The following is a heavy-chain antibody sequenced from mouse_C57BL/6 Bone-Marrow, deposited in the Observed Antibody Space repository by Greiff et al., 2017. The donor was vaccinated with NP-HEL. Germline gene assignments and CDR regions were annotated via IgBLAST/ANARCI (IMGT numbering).Heavy chain of an antibody. D-gene: IGHD2-4*01. CDR3: ARELISYAMDY. CDR1: GFTFSDYG. V-gene: IGHV5-17*01. J-gene: IGHJ4*01. CDR2: ISSGSSTI. Sequence: EVQVVESGGGLVKPGGSLKLSCAASGFTFSDYGMHWVRQAPEKGLEWVAYISSGSSTIYYADTVKGRFTISRDNAKNTLFLQMTSLRSEDTAMYYCARELISYAMDYWGQGASVPVSS.